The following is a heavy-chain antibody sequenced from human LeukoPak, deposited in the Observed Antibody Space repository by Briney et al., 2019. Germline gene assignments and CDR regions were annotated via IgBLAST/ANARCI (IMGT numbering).Heavy chain of an antibody. V-gene: IGHV4-34*01. CDR1: GGSFSGYY. CDR3: ARRSGSYGRLYYFDY. D-gene: IGHD1-26*01. Sequence: PSETLSLTCAVYGGSFSGYYWSWIRQPPGKGLEWIGEINHSGSTNYNPSLKSRVTISVDTSKNQFSLKLNSVTAADTAVYYCARRSGSYGRLYYFDYWGQGTLVTVSS. J-gene: IGHJ4*02. CDR2: INHSGST.